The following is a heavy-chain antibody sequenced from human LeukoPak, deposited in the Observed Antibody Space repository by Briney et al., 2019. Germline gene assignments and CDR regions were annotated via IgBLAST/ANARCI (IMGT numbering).Heavy chain of an antibody. CDR2: MNPNSGNT. D-gene: IGHD6-13*01. CDR1: GYTFTSYA. V-gene: IGHV1-8*03. CDR3: ARAAAGDSLAFDI. J-gene: IGHJ3*02. Sequence: ASVKVSCKASGYTFTSYAMNWVRQATGQGLEWMGWMNPNSGNTGYAQKFQGRVTITRNTSISTAYMELSSLRSEDTAVYYCARAAAGDSLAFDIWGQGTMVTVSS.